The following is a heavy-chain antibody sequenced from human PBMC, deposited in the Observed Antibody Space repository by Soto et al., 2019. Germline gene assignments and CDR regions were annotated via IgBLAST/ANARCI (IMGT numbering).Heavy chain of an antibody. CDR1: GGTFSSYA. V-gene: IGHV1-69*06. D-gene: IGHD3-10*01. CDR2: IIPIFGTA. CDR3: ARGAASMVRGVVDYYYYYGMDV. Sequence: SVKVSCKASGGTFSSYAISWVRQAPGQGLEWMGGIIPIFGTANYAQKFQGRVTITADKSTSTAYMELSSLRSEDTAVYYCARGAASMVRGVVDYYYYYGMDVWGQGTRVTVSS. J-gene: IGHJ6*02.